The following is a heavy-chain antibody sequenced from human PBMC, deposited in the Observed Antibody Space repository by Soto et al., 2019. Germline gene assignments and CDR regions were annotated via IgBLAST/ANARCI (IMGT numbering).Heavy chain of an antibody. Sequence: WGSLRISWAASGFTFSTYYIHWVVRSPGKGLLGVSLINGDVSLTNYADSVKGRFTTLRDNAKNTLYLQLNSLTADDTAVYYGETVATGTYDGFDPWGQETLVTVSS. D-gene: IGHD1-7*01. CDR3: ETVATGTYDGFDP. V-gene: IGHV3-74*01. CDR2: INGDVSLT. J-gene: IGHJ5*02. CDR1: GFTFSTYY.